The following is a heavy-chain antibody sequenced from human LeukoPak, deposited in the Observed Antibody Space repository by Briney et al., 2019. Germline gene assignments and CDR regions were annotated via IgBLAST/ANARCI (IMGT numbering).Heavy chain of an antibody. V-gene: IGHV4-59*01. CDR2: IYYSGNT. CDR1: GGSISSYY. Sequence: SETLSHTCTVSGGSISSYYWSWIRQPPGKGLEWIGYIYYSGNTIYNPSLKSRVTISIDTSKNQFSLKLSSVTAADTVVYYCARRRYNYDCWGQGTLVTVSS. D-gene: IGHD5-18*01. J-gene: IGHJ4*02. CDR3: ARRRYNYDC.